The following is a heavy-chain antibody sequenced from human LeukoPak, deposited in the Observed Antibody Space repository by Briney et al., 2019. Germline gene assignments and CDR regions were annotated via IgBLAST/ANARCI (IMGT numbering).Heavy chain of an antibody. V-gene: IGHV3-48*01. D-gene: IGHD4-17*01. CDR2: ISRSSTTI. CDR1: GFTFSHYN. CDR3: ARDPRGATVTSLKIDY. Sequence: GGSLRLSCAASGFTFSHYNMNWVRQAPGKGLEWVSYISRSSTTIYYADSVKGRFTISRDSAKNSLYLQMNSLRAEDTAVYYCARDPRGATVTSLKIDYWGQGTLVTVSS. J-gene: IGHJ4*02.